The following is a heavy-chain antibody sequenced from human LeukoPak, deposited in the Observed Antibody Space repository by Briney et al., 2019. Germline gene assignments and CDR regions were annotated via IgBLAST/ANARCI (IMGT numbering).Heavy chain of an antibody. J-gene: IGHJ4*02. CDR2: ITSSSTYI. D-gene: IGHD1-26*01. CDR3: TRGTGSYDY. V-gene: IGHV3-21*01. CDR1: GFTFSRYT. Sequence: GGSLRLSCAASGFTFSRYTVNWVRQAPGKGLEWVSSITSSSTYIYYADSVKGRFTISRDNAKNSLYLHMNSLGAEDTAVYYCTRGTGSYDYWGQGTRVTVSS.